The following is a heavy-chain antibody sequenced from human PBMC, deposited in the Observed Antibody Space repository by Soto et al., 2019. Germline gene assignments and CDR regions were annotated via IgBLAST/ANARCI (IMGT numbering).Heavy chain of an antibody. CDR1: GGSISSSAYY. Sequence: QVQLQESGPGLVKPSQTLSLTCTVSGGSISSSAYYWSWIRRHPGKGLEWIGYISHSGSTYYNPSLKSRVIISLDTSKNQFSLNLTSVTAADTAVYYCAREYTYGSNCVVCWGQGALVTVSS. CDR2: ISHSGST. D-gene: IGHD5-18*01. J-gene: IGHJ4*02. CDR3: AREYTYGSNCVVC. V-gene: IGHV4-31*03.